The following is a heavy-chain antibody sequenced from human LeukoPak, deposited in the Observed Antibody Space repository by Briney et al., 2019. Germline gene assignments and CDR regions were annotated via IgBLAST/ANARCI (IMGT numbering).Heavy chain of an antibody. Sequence: SVKVSCRASGGTFSSYTISWVRQAPGQGLEWMGRIIPILGIANYAQKFQGRVTITADKSTSTAYMELSSLRSEDTAVYYCARDPNYDSSGYYFDWGQGTLVTVSS. CDR1: GGTFSSYT. D-gene: IGHD3-22*01. CDR2: IIPILGIA. J-gene: IGHJ4*02. CDR3: ARDPNYDSSGYYFD. V-gene: IGHV1-69*04.